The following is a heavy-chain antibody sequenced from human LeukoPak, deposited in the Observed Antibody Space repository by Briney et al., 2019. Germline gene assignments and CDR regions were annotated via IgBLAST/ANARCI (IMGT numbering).Heavy chain of an antibody. CDR2: IYYSGST. V-gene: IGHV4-59*12. D-gene: IGHD3-3*01. J-gene: IGHJ4*02. CDR1: GVSISSYY. Sequence: SETLSLTCTVSGVSISSYYWSWIRQPPGKGLEWIGYIYYSGSTNYNPSLKSRVTISVDTSKNQFSLKLSSVTAADTAVYYCARGKRRLRFLEWLRMPGAGFDYWGQGTLVTVSS. CDR3: ARGKRRLRFLEWLRMPGAGFDY.